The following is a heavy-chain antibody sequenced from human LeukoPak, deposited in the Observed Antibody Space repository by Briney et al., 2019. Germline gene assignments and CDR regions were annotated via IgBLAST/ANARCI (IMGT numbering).Heavy chain of an antibody. CDR2: INPSGGST. V-gene: IGHV1-46*02. CDR1: VYPFDNFG. CDR3: ARQFHDRKWFDP. D-gene: IGHD6-19*01. J-gene: IGHJ5*02. Sequence: ASVKVSCKASVYPFDNFGLTWVRQAPGQGLEWMGIINPSGGSTSYAQKFQGRVTMTRDTSTSTVYMELSSLRSEDTAVYYCARQFHDRKWFDPWGQGTMVTVSS.